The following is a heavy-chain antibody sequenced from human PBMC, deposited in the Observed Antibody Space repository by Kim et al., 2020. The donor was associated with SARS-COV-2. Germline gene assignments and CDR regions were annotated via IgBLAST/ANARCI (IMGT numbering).Heavy chain of an antibody. CDR3: SRSRAFDY. D-gene: IGHD1-26*01. CDR2: SGGT. Sequence: SGGTRFSQKFQGRVTVTRDTAIATAYMELSGLRSDDTAVYYCSRSRAFDYWGQGTLVTVSS. J-gene: IGHJ4*02. V-gene: IGHV1-2*02.